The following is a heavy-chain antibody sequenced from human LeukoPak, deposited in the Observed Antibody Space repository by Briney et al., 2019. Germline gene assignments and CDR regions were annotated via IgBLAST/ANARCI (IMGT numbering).Heavy chain of an antibody. CDR1: GDSITSYY. D-gene: IGHD1-1*01. Sequence: SETLSLTCTVSGDSITSYYWIWVRQSPEKGLEWIGYIHHTGKNYYNPSLKSRITMSVDTSKSQFFLKLSSVTAADTAVYYCAKWHERLLAFDSWGQGTLVTVSS. CDR2: IHHTGKN. V-gene: IGHV4-59*01. J-gene: IGHJ4*02. CDR3: AKWHERLLAFDS.